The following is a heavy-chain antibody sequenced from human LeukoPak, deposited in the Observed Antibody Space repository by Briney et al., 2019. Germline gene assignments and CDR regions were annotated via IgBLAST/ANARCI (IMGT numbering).Heavy chain of an antibody. CDR2: IWYDGSNK. CDR3: AKDFERYSSGWYGGSGDY. Sequence: GGSLRLSCAASGFTFSSYGMHWVRQAPGKGLEWVAFIWYDGSNKYYADSVKGRFTISRDNSKNTLYLQMNSLRAEDTAVYYCAKDFERYSSGWYGGSGDYWGQGTLVTVSS. J-gene: IGHJ4*02. CDR1: GFTFSSYG. D-gene: IGHD6-19*01. V-gene: IGHV3-30*02.